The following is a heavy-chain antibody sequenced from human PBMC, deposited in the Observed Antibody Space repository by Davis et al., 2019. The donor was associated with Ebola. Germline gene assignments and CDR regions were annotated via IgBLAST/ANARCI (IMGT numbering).Heavy chain of an antibody. J-gene: IGHJ5*02. Sequence: GESLKISCAASGFTFSSYWMSWVRQAPGKGLEWVANIKQDGSEKYYVDSVKGRFTISRDNAKNSLYLQMNSLRAEDTAVYYCAKDHLYYDFWRGTFDPWGQGTLVTVSS. CDR1: GFTFSSYW. D-gene: IGHD3-3*01. CDR3: AKDHLYYDFWRGTFDP. V-gene: IGHV3-7*03. CDR2: IKQDGSEK.